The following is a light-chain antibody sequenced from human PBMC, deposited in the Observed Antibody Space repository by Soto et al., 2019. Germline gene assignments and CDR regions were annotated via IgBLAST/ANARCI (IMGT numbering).Light chain of an antibody. CDR2: DVT. V-gene: IGLV2-8*01. Sequence: QSALTQPPSASGSPGQSVTISCTGTSSDVGAYNYVSWYQQHPGKAPKLMIYDVTKRPSGVPDRFSGCKSGNTASLTVSGLQSWDEADSLCVLYAVGSIWVLGGGSKVTVL. J-gene: IGLJ3*02. CDR1: SSDVGAYNY. CDR3: VLYAVGSIWV.